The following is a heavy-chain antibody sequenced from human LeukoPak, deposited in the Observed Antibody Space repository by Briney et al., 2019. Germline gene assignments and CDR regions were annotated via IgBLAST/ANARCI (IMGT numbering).Heavy chain of an antibody. CDR1: GFTFSDYY. CDR2: ISSSGSTI. CDR3: ARDYGSYGSNPLQYYYYYMDV. J-gene: IGHJ6*03. V-gene: IGHV3-11*01. Sequence: GGSLRLSCAASGFTFSDYYMSWIRQAPGKGLEWVSYISSSGSTIYYADSVKGRFTISRDNAKTSLYLQMNSLRAEDTAVYYFARDYGSYGSNPLQYYYYYMDVWGKGTTVTVSS. D-gene: IGHD5-18*01.